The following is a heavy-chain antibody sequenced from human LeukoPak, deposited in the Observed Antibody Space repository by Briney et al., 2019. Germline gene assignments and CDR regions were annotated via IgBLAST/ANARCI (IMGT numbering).Heavy chain of an antibody. CDR1: GYSFTSYW. D-gene: IGHD3-10*01. V-gene: IGHV5-51*01. J-gene: IGHJ1*01. CDR3: ARITMVRGVIEYFQH. CDR2: IYPGDSYT. Sequence: GESLKIPCKGSGYSFTSYWIGWVRQMPGKGLEWIGTIYPGDSYTRYSPSFQGQVTISADKSISTAYLQWSSLKASDTAMYYCARITMVRGVIEYFQHWGQGTLVTVSS.